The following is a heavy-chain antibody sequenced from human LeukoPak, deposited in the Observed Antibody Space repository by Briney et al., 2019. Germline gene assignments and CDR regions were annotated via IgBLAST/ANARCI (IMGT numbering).Heavy chain of an antibody. V-gene: IGHV1-46*01. Sequence: ASVKVSCKASGGTFSSYAISWVRQAPGQGLEWMGIINPSGGSTSYAQKFQGRVTMTRDTSTSTVYMELSSLRSEDTAVYYCASESSDSSGIYFDYWGQGTLVTVSS. D-gene: IGHD3-22*01. CDR3: ASESSDSSGIYFDY. CDR2: INPSGGST. CDR1: GGTFSSYA. J-gene: IGHJ4*02.